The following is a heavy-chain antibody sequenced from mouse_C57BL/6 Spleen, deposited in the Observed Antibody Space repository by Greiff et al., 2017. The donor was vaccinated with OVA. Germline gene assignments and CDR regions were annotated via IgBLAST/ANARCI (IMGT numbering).Heavy chain of an antibody. V-gene: IGHV1-80*01. D-gene: IGHD1-1*01. CDR1: GYAFSSYW. CDR3: ARRDYGSSYGYAMGY. CDR2: IYPGDGDT. J-gene: IGHJ4*01. Sequence: QVQLQQSGAELVKPGASVKISCKASGYAFSSYWMNWVKQRPGKGLEWIGQIYPGDGDTNYNGKFKGKATLTADKSSSTAYMQLSSLTSEDSAVYFCARRDYGSSYGYAMGYWGQGTSVTVSS.